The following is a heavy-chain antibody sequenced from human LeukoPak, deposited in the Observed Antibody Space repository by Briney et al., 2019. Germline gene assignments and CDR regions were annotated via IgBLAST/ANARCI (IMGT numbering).Heavy chain of an antibody. CDR2: IDSSDASR. CDR3: ARGGELVGSYFDF. Sequence: PGRSLRLSCTASGFTLSSYEVNWVRQAPGKGLEWISYIDSSDASRYYADSVKGRFTISRDNAKTSLHLQINSLRVEDTAFYYCARGGELVGSYFDFWGQGTLVTVSS. J-gene: IGHJ4*02. V-gene: IGHV3-48*03. D-gene: IGHD3-16*01. CDR1: GFTLSSYE.